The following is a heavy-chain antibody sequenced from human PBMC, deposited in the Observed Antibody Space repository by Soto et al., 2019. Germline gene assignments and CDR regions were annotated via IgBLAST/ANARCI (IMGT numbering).Heavy chain of an antibody. J-gene: IGHJ4*02. Sequence: QLQLQESGPGLVKPSETLSLICTVSGGSISSSHYYWGWIRQPPGKGLEWIGSIYYTGTTYYNPSLKSRVTISVDTSKNQFSLKLSSVTAADTALYYCVGGLGSYNYWGQGTLVTVSS. CDR2: IYYTGTT. CDR1: GGSISSSHYY. CDR3: VGGLGSYNY. D-gene: IGHD3-10*01. V-gene: IGHV4-39*01.